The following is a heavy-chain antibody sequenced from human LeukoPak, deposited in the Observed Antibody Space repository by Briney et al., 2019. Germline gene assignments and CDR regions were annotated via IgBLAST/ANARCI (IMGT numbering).Heavy chain of an antibody. D-gene: IGHD6-19*01. CDR2: IRSSGSTI. CDR3: AKDWSYRGWAYYFDY. V-gene: IGHV3-48*03. Sequence: GGSLRLSRAASGFTFSSFEMNWVRQAPGKGLEWVSYIRSSGSTIYYADSVKGRFIISRDNAKNSLSLQMNSLGAEDTAVYYCAKDWSYRGWAYYFDYWGQGTLVTVSS. J-gene: IGHJ4*02. CDR1: GFTFSSFE.